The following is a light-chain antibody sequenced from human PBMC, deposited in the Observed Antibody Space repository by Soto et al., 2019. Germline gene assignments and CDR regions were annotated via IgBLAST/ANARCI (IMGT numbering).Light chain of an antibody. CDR2: ANT. CDR1: ISNIGAGYD. CDR3: QSYDSSLSGYV. Sequence: QSVLTQPPSVSGAPGQRVTISCTGSISNIGAGYDVHWYQQLPGTAPKLLIYANTNRPSGVPDRFSGSKSGTSASLAITGLRAEDEADYYCQSYDSSLSGYVFGTGTKVTVL. J-gene: IGLJ1*01. V-gene: IGLV1-40*01.